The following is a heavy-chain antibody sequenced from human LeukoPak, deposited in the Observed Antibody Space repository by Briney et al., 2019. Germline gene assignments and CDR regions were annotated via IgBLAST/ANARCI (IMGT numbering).Heavy chain of an antibody. Sequence: SETLSLTXTVSGDSINNYYGSWIRQPPGKGLEWIGYIQNIGTTTYNPSLKSRVTISIDTSKNQFSLKLTSVTAADTAVYYCATVEGWRYSYGYFDYWGQGTLVTVSS. CDR1: GDSINNYY. CDR3: ATVEGWRYSYGYFDY. V-gene: IGHV4-59*01. CDR2: IQNIGTT. J-gene: IGHJ4*02. D-gene: IGHD5-18*01.